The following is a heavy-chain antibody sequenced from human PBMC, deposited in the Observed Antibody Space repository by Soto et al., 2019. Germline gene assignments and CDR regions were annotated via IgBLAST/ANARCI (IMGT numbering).Heavy chain of an antibody. Sequence: SETLSLTCTVPGGSISSYYWSWIRQAPGKGLEWIGYMYNTGSTIYNPSLKSRVTISVDTSKNQFSLKLNSVTAADTAVYYCARDLWGYCGADCYPLDVWGQGTTVTVS. CDR2: MYNTGST. V-gene: IGHV4-59*01. D-gene: IGHD2-21*02. CDR1: GGSISSYY. CDR3: ARDLWGYCGADCYPLDV. J-gene: IGHJ6*02.